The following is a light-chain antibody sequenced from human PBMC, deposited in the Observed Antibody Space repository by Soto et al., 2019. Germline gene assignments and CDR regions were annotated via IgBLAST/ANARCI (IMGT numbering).Light chain of an antibody. CDR3: LRDYNYPRT. CDR1: QGIRND. J-gene: IGKJ1*01. V-gene: IGKV1-6*01. Sequence: AIQMTQSPSSLSASVGDRVTITCRASQGIRNDLGWYQQNPGKAPKLLIYAASSLQSGVPSRFSVSGSGTDFTLTISSLQPEDFATYYCLRDYNYPRTFGQGTKVDIK. CDR2: AAS.